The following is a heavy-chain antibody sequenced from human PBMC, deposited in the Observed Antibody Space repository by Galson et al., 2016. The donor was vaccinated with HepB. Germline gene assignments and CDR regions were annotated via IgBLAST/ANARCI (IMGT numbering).Heavy chain of an antibody. Sequence: SVKVSCKASGYTFTTYGVTWVRQAPGQGLEWVGWISTFDDNIQYSQKLQGRVTMTPDTSTTTAYMELRSLRSDDTAVYYGARGAVSHYWGQGTLVTVSS. J-gene: IGHJ4*02. CDR1: GYTFTTYG. CDR2: ISTFDDNI. V-gene: IGHV1-18*01. CDR3: ARGAVSHY. D-gene: IGHD6-19*01.